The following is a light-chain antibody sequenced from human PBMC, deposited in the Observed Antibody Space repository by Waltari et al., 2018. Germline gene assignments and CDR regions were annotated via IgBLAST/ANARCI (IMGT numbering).Light chain of an antibody. V-gene: IGLV1-51*01. J-gene: IGLJ2*01. CDR2: DNK. Sequence: QSVLTQPPSVSAAPGQKVTVSCPGSNSHIWNNYVSLYQQVPGTPPKLLIYDNKERPSGIPDRFSGSKSGTSATLAITGLQTGDEADYYCETWDNSLSAGVFGGGTKLTVL. CDR3: ETWDNSLSAGV. CDR1: NSHIWNNY.